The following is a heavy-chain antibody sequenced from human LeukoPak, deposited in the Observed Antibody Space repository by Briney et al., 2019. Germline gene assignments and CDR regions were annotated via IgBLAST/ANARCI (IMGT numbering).Heavy chain of an antibody. Sequence: ASVKVSCKVSGYTLTELSMHWVRQAPGQGLEWMGWINPNSGGTNYAQKFQGRVTMTRDTSISTAYMELSRLRSDDTAVYYCARHYGSGSYSYWGQGTLVTVSS. J-gene: IGHJ4*02. CDR1: GYTLTELS. D-gene: IGHD3-10*01. CDR3: ARHYGSGSYSY. V-gene: IGHV1-2*02. CDR2: INPNSGGT.